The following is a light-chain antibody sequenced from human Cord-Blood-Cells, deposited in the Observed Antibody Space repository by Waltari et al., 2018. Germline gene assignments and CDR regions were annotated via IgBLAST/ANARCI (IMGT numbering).Light chain of an antibody. CDR2: EGS. Sequence: QCALTQPASVSGSPGPSITIPCPGTSCAVRRYHLVPWYQQHPGKAPKLMIYEGSKRHSGVSNRFSGSKSGNTASLTISGLQAEDEADYYCCSYAGSSTFVVFGGGTKLTVL. CDR3: CSYAGSSTFVV. CDR1: SCAVRRYHL. V-gene: IGLV2-23*03. J-gene: IGLJ2*01.